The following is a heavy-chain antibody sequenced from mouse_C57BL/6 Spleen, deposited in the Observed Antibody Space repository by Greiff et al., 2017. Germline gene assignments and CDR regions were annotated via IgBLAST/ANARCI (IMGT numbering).Heavy chain of an antibody. D-gene: IGHD1-1*01. Sequence: EVQLQQSGPELVKPGASVKIPCKASGYTFTDYNMDWVKQSHGKSLEWIGDINPNNGGTIYNQKFKGTATLTVDKSSSTAYMELRSLTSEDTAVYYCAREGYGSSYEYYYAMDYWGQGTSVTVSS. CDR2: INPNNGGT. CDR1: GYTFTDYN. CDR3: AREGYGSSYEYYYAMDY. J-gene: IGHJ4*01. V-gene: IGHV1-18*01.